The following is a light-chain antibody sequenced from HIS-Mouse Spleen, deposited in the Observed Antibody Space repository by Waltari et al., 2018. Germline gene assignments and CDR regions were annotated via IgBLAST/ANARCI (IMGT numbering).Light chain of an antibody. V-gene: IGKV4-1*01. CDR1: QSVLYSPNNKNY. Sequence: DIVMTQSPDSLAVSLGERATINCKSSQSVLYSPNNKNYLAWYQQKPGQPPKLLIYWASTRESGVPDRFSGSGSGTDFTLTISSLQAEDVAVYYCQQYYSTPPALTFGGGTKVEIK. CDR2: WAS. J-gene: IGKJ4*01. CDR3: QQYYSTPPALT.